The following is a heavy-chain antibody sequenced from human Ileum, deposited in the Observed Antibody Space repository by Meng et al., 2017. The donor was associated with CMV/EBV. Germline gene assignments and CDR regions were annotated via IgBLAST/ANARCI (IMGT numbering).Heavy chain of an antibody. Sequence: GESLKFSWNASGYDFTGCWSSWVRQMPGKGLEWMGIIYSGDSNYFYGPSFHGQVIISADKSITTSYLQWSILKASDTDISYCAKYASQTLQTNWFDHWGQGTRVTVSS. V-gene: IGHV5-51*01. CDR1: GYDFTGCW. CDR2: IYSGDSNY. D-gene: IGHD2-2*01. J-gene: IGHJ5*02. CDR3: AKYASQTLQTNWFDH.